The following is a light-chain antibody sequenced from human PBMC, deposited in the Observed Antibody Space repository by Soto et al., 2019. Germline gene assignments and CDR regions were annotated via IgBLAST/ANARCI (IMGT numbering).Light chain of an antibody. CDR1: SGHSSYI. J-gene: IGLJ3*02. CDR2: LEGSGSY. V-gene: IGLV4-60*02. CDR3: ETWDSNTHAV. Sequence: QSVLTQSSSASASLGSSVKLTCTLSSGHSSYIIAWHQQQPGKAPRYLMKLEGSGSYNKGSGVPDRFSGSSSGADRYLTSSNLPFADEADYYCETWDSNTHAVFGGGTKLTVL.